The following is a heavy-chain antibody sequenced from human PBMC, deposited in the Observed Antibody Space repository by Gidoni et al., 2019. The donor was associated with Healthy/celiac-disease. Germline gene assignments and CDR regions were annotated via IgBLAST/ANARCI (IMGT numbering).Heavy chain of an antibody. Sequence: EVQLVESGGGLVQPGRSLRLSCTASGFSIGDYALSWFRQAPGKGLEWVGFIRSKAYGGTTEYAASVKGRFTISRDDSKSIAYLQMNSLKTEDTAVYYCTRPPSTLWSGYYLFDYWGQGTLVTVSS. D-gene: IGHD3-3*01. J-gene: IGHJ4*02. CDR3: TRPPSTLWSGYYLFDY. CDR1: GFSIGDYA. CDR2: IRSKAYGGTT. V-gene: IGHV3-49*03.